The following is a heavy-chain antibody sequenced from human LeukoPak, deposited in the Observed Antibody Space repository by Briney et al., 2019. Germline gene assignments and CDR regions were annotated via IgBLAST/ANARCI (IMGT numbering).Heavy chain of an antibody. CDR3: ARAFYPGYYSYMAV. CDR1: GGSISSRNW. J-gene: IGHJ6*03. D-gene: IGHD3-3*02. V-gene: IGHV4-4*02. CDR2: IYHSGST. Sequence: SETLSLTCAVSGGSISSRNWWSWVRQPPGQGLEWIGEIYHSGSTNYNPSLKTRVTISVDKSKNQFSLKLSSVTAADTAVYYCARAFYPGYYSYMAVWGKGTTVTVSS.